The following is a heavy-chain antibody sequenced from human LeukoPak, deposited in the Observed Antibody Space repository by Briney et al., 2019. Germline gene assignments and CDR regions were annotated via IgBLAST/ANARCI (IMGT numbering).Heavy chain of an antibody. CDR3: ASHSSGWYYFDY. D-gene: IGHD6-19*01. CDR1: GRSLSSSSYY. V-gene: IGHV4-39*07. CDR2: IYYSEST. Sequence: SETLSLTCTLSGRSLSSSSYYWGWIRHPPGKGLEWIGSIYYSESTHYNPSLKSRVTMSVDTSKNPSSLKLSCVTAADTAVYYCASHSSGWYYFDYWGQGTLVTVSS. J-gene: IGHJ4*02.